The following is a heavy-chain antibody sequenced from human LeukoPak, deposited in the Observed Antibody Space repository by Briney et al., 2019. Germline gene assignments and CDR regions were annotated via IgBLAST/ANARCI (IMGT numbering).Heavy chain of an antibody. CDR3: ARGSNLGFDP. J-gene: IGHJ5*02. V-gene: IGHV3-13*04. Sequence: GGSLRLSCAASGFTFSTYDMHWVRQPTGEGLQWVSGIGAGGDTYYSGSVKGRFTISRENAKNSLYLQMNSLRAGDTAVYYCARGSNLGFDPWGQGTLVTVPS. CDR1: GFTFSTYD. D-gene: IGHD5-24*01. CDR2: IGAGGDT.